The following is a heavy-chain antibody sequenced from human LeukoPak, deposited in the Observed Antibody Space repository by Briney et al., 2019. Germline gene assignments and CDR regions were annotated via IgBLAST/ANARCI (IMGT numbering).Heavy chain of an antibody. CDR2: IKQDGSEK. V-gene: IGHV3-7*01. CDR1: GFTFSSSW. CDR3: ARDLVIVGGEED. D-gene: IGHD1-26*01. Sequence: GGSLRLSCAASGFTFSSSWMSWVRQAPGKGLGWVANIKQDGSEKYYVDSVKGRFTISRDNAKNSLYLQMNSLRAEDTAVYYCARDLVIVGGEEDWGQGTLVTVSS. J-gene: IGHJ4*02.